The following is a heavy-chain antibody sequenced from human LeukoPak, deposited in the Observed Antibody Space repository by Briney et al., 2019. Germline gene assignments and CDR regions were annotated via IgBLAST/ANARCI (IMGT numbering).Heavy chain of an antibody. Sequence: SETLSPTCTVSGGSISSNYWSWIRQPPGKGLEWNGLEWIGYIHANGDTKYNPSLNSRVTISLDSSRSQLSLNLRSLTAADTALYFCAGYDHSNYLAYWGQGILVTFSS. CDR1: GGSISSNY. V-gene: IGHV4-4*08. J-gene: IGHJ4*02. CDR3: AGYDHSNYLAY. CDR2: IHANGDT. D-gene: IGHD4-11*01.